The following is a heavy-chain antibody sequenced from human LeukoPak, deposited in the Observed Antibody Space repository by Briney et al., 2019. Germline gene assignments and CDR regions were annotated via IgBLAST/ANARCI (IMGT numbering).Heavy chain of an antibody. CDR2: IKEDGSEK. V-gene: IGHV3-7*01. CDR3: ACTIAVGY. Sequence: GGSLGLSCAASGFTFSGYWMTWVRLAPGKGLEWVANIKEDGSEKHYADSVKGRFTISRENDKNSLYLQMDTLRFEDTAVYYCACTIAVGYWGRGTLVTVAS. D-gene: IGHD6-19*01. J-gene: IGHJ4*02. CDR1: GFTFSGYW.